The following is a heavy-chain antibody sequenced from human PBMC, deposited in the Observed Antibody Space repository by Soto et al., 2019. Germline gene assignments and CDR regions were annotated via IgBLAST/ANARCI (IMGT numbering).Heavy chain of an antibody. J-gene: IGHJ4*02. Sequence: GGSLRLSCAASGFTFSTYDMHWVRQAPGKGLEWVAVISYAGINKYYADSVKGRFTISRDNSKNTLYLQMNSLSAEDTAVYYCAKVENHGYFYGTFDSWGQGTLVTVYS. CDR2: ISYAGINK. V-gene: IGHV3-30*18. CDR1: GFTFSTYD. CDR3: AKVENHGYFYGTFDS. D-gene: IGHD5-18*01.